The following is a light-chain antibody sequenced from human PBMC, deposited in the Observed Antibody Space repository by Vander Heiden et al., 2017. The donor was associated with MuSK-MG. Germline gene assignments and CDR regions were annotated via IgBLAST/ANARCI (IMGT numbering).Light chain of an antibody. CDR2: RNN. J-gene: IGLJ2*01. Sequence: QSVLTQPPSASGTPGQRVTISCSGSSSTIGSNSVNWYQKLPGTAPKLLIYRNNQRPSGVPDRFSGSKSGTSASLAISGLQSEDEADYYCAAWDDSLNGPVFGGGTKLTVL. CDR3: AAWDDSLNGPV. V-gene: IGLV1-44*01. CDR1: SSTIGSNS.